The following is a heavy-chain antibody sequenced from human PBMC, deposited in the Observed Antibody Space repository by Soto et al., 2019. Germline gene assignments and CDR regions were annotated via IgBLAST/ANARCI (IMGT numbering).Heavy chain of an antibody. CDR2: ISAYNGNT. D-gene: IGHD3-22*01. Sequence: ASVKVSCKASNYTFTTYGISWVRQAPGQGLEWMGWISAYNGNTNYAQKFQGRVTMTTDTSTSTAYMELRSLRSDDTAVCYCARVTYYYYKSGYYSVAYWGQGTLVTVSS. CDR3: ARVTYYYYKSGYYSVAY. CDR1: NYTFTTYG. J-gene: IGHJ4*02. V-gene: IGHV1-18*01.